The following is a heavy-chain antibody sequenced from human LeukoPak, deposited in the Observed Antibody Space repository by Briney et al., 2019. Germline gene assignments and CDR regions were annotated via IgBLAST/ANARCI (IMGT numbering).Heavy chain of an antibody. CDR1: GFTFSSYW. CDR2: KKQDGSEK. CDR3: AREGYCSGGSCYEFQH. Sequence: GGSLRLSCAASGFTFSSYWMSWVRQAPGKGLEGVAKKKQDGSEKYYVDSVKGRFTISRDNAKNSLYLQMNSLRAEDTAVYYCAREGYCSGGSCYEFQHWGQGTLVTVSS. J-gene: IGHJ1*01. D-gene: IGHD2-15*01. V-gene: IGHV3-7*01.